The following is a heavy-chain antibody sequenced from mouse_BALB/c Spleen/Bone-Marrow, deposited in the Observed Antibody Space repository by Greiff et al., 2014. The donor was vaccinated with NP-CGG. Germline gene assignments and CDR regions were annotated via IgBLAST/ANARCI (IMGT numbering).Heavy chain of an antibody. CDR3: ARDKNYGSYWYFDV. D-gene: IGHD1-1*01. Sequence: EVKLVESGGGLVQPGGSLRLSCATSGFTFTDYYMSWVRQPPGKALEWLGFIRSKANGSTTAYSASVKGRFTISRDNDQSNHYLQMNTRRAEDSATYYCARDKNYGSYWYFDVWGAGTTVTVSS. CDR2: IRSKANGSTT. V-gene: IGHV7-3*02. J-gene: IGHJ1*01. CDR1: GFTFTDYY.